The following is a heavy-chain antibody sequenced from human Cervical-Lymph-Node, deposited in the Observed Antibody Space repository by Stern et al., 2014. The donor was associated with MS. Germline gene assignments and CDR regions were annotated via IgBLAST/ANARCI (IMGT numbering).Heavy chain of an antibody. V-gene: IGHV1-2*02. CDR3: ARDRGSHSDY. Sequence: QVQLGQSGAEVKKPGASVKVSCKASGYSFTAYFIHWVRQAPGHGLEWMGWISTDTGGANYAQRFQGRVTMTRDTSISTTYMELSRLRSDDTAVYYCARDRGSHSDYWGQGTLVTVSS. CDR1: GYSFTAYF. J-gene: IGHJ4*02. D-gene: IGHD1-26*01. CDR2: ISTDTGGA.